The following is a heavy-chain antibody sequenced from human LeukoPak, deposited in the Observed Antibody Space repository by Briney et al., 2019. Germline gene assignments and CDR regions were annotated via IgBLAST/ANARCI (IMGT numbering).Heavy chain of an antibody. Sequence: PGGSLRLSCAASGFTVSSKYLSWVRQAPGKGLEWVSVIYSGGSTYYADSVRGRFTISRDNSKNTLYLQMNSLRAEDTAVYYCAPTAAGTGGLFDIWGQGTMVTVSS. CDR3: APTAAGTGGLFDI. J-gene: IGHJ3*02. CDR1: GFTVSSKY. V-gene: IGHV3-66*01. CDR2: IYSGGST. D-gene: IGHD6-13*01.